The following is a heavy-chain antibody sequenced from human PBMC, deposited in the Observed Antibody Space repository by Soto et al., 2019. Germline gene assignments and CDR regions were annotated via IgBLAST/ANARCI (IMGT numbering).Heavy chain of an antibody. J-gene: IGHJ4*02. D-gene: IGHD3-22*01. V-gene: IGHV4-59*01. Sequence: QVQLQESGPGLVKPSETLSLTCAVSGDSISSYYCMWIRQPPGKGLESIGYLYYGRSANYNPSLKSRVPLSVDTSTNQCSRTLSSMTAADTAVYYCALRSMAVVPEYWGQGTLVPVSS. CDR3: ALRSMAVVPEY. CDR1: GDSISSYY. CDR2: LYYGRSA.